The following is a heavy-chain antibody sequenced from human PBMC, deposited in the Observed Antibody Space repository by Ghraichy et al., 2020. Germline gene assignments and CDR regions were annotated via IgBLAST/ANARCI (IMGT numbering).Heavy chain of an antibody. Sequence: SVKVSCKASGGTFSSYAISWVRQAPGQGLEWMGGIIPIFGTANYAQKFQGRVTITADESTSTAYMELSSLRSEDTAVYYCARPTYYYDSSGELFYWGQGTLVTVSS. J-gene: IGHJ4*02. CDR1: GGTFSSYA. CDR2: IIPIFGTA. V-gene: IGHV1-69*13. D-gene: IGHD3-22*01. CDR3: ARPTYYYDSSGELFY.